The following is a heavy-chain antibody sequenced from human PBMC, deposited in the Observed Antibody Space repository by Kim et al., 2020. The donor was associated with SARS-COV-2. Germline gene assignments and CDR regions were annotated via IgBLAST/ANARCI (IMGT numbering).Heavy chain of an antibody. V-gene: IGHV4-59*08. D-gene: IGHD3-10*01. Sequence: YNPTLKSRVTISGATSKTQFSLKVSYVTAADTAVYYCAGHTTMVRAFDPWGQGTLVTFSS. CDR3: AGHTTMVRAFDP. J-gene: IGHJ5*02.